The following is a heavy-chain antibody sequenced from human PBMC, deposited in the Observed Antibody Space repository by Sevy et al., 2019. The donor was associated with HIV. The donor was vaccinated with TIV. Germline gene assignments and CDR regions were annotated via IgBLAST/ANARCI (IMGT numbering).Heavy chain of an antibody. J-gene: IGHJ4*02. CDR1: GGSISGYY. Sequence: GSLRLSCTVSGGSISGYYWSWIRQPPGKGLEWIGYIYYSGSTDYNPSLKSRVTISVDTSKNQFSLKLSSVTAADTAMYYCARVPCSSTSCYGYYFDYWGQGTLVTVSS. CDR2: IYYSGST. V-gene: IGHV4-59*01. CDR3: ARVPCSSTSCYGYYFDY. D-gene: IGHD2-2*01.